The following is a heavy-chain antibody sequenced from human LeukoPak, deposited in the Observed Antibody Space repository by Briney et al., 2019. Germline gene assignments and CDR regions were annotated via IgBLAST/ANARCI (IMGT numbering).Heavy chain of an antibody. J-gene: IGHJ4*02. CDR2: IKPNSGGT. V-gene: IGHV1-2*02. D-gene: IGHD2-8*02. CDR3: ARDLVARWQIDFDY. Sequence: ASVKVSCKASGYTFSDYYIHWVRQAPGQGLEWMGWIKPNSGGTNFVQKFQGRVTMTRDTSISTAYMELSSLRSDDTAVYYCARDLVARWQIDFDYWGQGTLVTASS. CDR1: GYTFSDYY.